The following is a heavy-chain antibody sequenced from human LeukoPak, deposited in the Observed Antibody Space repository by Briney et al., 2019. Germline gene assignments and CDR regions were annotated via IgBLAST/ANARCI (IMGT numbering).Heavy chain of an antibody. CDR3: AREVGHYYGMDV. CDR1: GFTFSSYW. Sequence: GGSLRLSCAASGFTFSSYWMHWVRQARENGLVWVSHINSDGSNTNYADYVKGRFTISRDNAKNTLYLQLNSLRAEDTAVYYCAREVGHYYGMDVWGQGTTVTVSS. V-gene: IGHV3-74*01. D-gene: IGHD2-15*01. J-gene: IGHJ6*02. CDR2: INSDGSNT.